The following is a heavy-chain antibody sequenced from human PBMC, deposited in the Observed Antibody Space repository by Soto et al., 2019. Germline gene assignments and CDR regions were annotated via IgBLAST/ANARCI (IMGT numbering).Heavy chain of an antibody. CDR3: ARGARNYYYFDY. Sequence: EVQLVESGGGLVQPGGSQRFSCAASGFTISNYWMHWVRQAPGKGLVWVSRINGDGSTTNYADSVKGRFTISRDNDKNTLYLQMNSLRAEDTAVYYCARGARNYYYFDYWGQGTLVTVSS. CDR2: INGDGSTT. CDR1: GFTISNYW. V-gene: IGHV3-74*01. J-gene: IGHJ4*02. D-gene: IGHD1-7*01.